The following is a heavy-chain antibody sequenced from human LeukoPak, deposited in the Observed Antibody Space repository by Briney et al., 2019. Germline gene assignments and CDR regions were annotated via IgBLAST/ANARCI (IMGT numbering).Heavy chain of an antibody. V-gene: IGHV5-51*01. D-gene: IGHD2-15*01. CDR1: GYSFTSYW. J-gene: IGHJ5*02. CDR2: IYTVDSDT. Sequence: GESLKTSCKGSGYSFTSYWIGWVRQMPGKGLGWMGIIYTVDSDTRSSPSFQGQVTISSDKSINTAYLQWSSLKASDTAMYSCARRLGYSSGGSCPRFLNWFDPWGQGTLVTVSS. CDR3: ARRLGYSSGGSCPRFLNWFDP.